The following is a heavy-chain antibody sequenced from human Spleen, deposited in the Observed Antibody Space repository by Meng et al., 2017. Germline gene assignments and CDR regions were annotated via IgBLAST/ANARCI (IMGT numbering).Heavy chain of an antibody. Sequence: QGQLQESGSGLVEPSWGLSLTCAVSGGSISSNDWWSWVRQPPGKALEWIGEINHGGITNYNPSIKSRVTQSIDTSKNQFSLKIYDVTAADTAVYYCARNLAIAAAGFEYWGQGTLVTVSS. J-gene: IGHJ4*02. CDR1: GGSISSNDW. CDR2: INHGGIT. CDR3: ARNLAIAAAGFEY. V-gene: IGHV4-4*02. D-gene: IGHD6-13*01.